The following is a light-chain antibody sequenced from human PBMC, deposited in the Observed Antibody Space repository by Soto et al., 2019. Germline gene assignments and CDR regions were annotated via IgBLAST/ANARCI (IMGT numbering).Light chain of an antibody. CDR3: QTWGTGIQV. J-gene: IGLJ3*02. Sequence: QLVLTQSPSASASLGASVKLTCTLSSGHSSYAIAWHQQQPEKGPRYLMKLNSDGRHFKGDGIPDRFSGSSSGAERYLTISGLQSEDEADYYCQTWGTGIQVFGGGTKLTVL. V-gene: IGLV4-69*01. CDR2: LNSDGRH. CDR1: SGHSSYA.